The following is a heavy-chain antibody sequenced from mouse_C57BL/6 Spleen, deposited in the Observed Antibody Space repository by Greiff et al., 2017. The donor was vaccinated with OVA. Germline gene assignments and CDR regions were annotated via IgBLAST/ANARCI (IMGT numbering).Heavy chain of an antibody. Sequence: VQLQQPGAELVMPGASVKLSCKASGYTFTSYWMHWVKQRPGQGLEWIGEIDPSDSYTNYNQKFKGKSTLTVDKSSSTAYMQLSSLTAEDSAVYYCARVDSSGYPHYFDYWGQGTTLTGSS. V-gene: IGHV1-69*01. CDR2: IDPSDSYT. CDR3: ARVDSSGYPHYFDY. D-gene: IGHD3-2*02. J-gene: IGHJ2*01. CDR1: GYTFTSYW.